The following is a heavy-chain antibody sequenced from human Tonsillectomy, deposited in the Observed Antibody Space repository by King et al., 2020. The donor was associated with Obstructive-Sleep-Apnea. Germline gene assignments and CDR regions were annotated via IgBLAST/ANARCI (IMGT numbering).Heavy chain of an antibody. CDR2: VSHDGNNE. CDR1: GFTFSNFA. J-gene: IGHJ4*02. D-gene: IGHD3-10*01. Sequence: VQLVESGGGVVQPGRSLRLSCAASGFTFSNFAMHWVRQTPGKGLEWVAIVSHDGNNEYYADSVRGRFSVSRDSSKNTLYLQMNSLRAEDTGVYYCAREVHGGFDYWGQGTLVTVSS. V-gene: IGHV3-30*04. CDR3: AREVHGGFDY.